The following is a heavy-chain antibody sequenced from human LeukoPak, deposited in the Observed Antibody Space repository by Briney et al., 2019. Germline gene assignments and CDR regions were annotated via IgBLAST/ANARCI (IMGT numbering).Heavy chain of an antibody. CDR3: TRGGGVGDYTAFDI. Sequence: GGSLRLSCAASGFTFSAHIMDWVRQGPGKGLEWIGRIRKKPNEYTTEYAASVKGRFLISRDDSKDSVFLQMNSLETENTAVYFCTRGGGVGDYTAFDIWGHGTLVTVSS. CDR2: IRKKPNEYTT. D-gene: IGHD3-3*01. V-gene: IGHV3-72*01. J-gene: IGHJ3*02. CDR1: GFTFSAHI.